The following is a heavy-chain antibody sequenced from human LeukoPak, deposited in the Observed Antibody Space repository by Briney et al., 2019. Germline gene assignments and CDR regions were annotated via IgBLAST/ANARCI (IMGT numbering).Heavy chain of an antibody. V-gene: IGHV1-18*04. D-gene: IGHD5-18*01. J-gene: IGHJ4*02. CDR3: ARDQDTALDY. Sequence: GASVKVSCKASGYTFTGYYMHWVRQAPGQGLEWMGWISAYNGNTNYAQKLQGRVTMTTDTSTSTAYMELSRLRSDDTAVYYCARDQDTALDYWGQGTLVTVSS. CDR2: ISAYNGNT. CDR1: GYTFTGYY.